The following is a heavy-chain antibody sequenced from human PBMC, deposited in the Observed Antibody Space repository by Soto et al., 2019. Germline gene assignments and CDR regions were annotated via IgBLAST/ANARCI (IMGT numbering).Heavy chain of an antibody. D-gene: IGHD2-8*02. CDR2: ISGSGGST. V-gene: IGHV3-23*01. J-gene: IGHJ4*02. Sequence: PGGSLRLSCAASGFTFSSYAMSWVRQAPGKGLEWVSAISGSGGSTYYADSVKGRFTISRDNSKSTLYLQMNSLRAEDTAVYYYAKDHPILVVRSVFDYWGQGTLVTVSS. CDR3: AKDHPILVVRSVFDY. CDR1: GFTFSSYA.